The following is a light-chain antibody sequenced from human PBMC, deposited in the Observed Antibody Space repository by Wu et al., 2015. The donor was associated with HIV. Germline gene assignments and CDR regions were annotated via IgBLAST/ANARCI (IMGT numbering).Light chain of an antibody. CDR2: RAS. CDR1: QSISSW. Sequence: DIQLTQSPSFLSASVGDRVTITCRASQSISSWLAWYQQKPGKAPKLLIYRASNLQSGVPSRFSGSGSGTEFTLTISSLQPDDFASYYCQQYKSNSRTFGQGTKVEIK. CDR3: QQYKSNSRT. V-gene: IGKV1-5*03. J-gene: IGKJ1*01.